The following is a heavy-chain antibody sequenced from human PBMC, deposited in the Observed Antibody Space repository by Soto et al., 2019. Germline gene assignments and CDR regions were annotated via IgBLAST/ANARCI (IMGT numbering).Heavy chain of an antibody. CDR3: ARDRKGYCSSTSCYVGAFDI. CDR1: GGSISSSNW. Sequence: SETLSLTCAVSGGSISSSNWWSWVRQPPGKGLEWIGEIYHSGSTNYNPSLKSRVTISVDKSKNQFSLKLSSVTAADTAVYYCARDRKGYCSSTSCYVGAFDIWGQGTMVTVSS. D-gene: IGHD2-2*01. V-gene: IGHV4-4*02. CDR2: IYHSGST. J-gene: IGHJ3*02.